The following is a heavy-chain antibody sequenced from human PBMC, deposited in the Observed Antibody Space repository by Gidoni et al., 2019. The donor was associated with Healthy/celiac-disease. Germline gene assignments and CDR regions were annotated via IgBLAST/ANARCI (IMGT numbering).Heavy chain of an antibody. CDR2: IYYSGST. J-gene: IGHJ4*02. CDR3: ARGPYIAAAGTFFDY. V-gene: IGHV4-59*01. Sequence: QVQLQESGPGLVKPSETLSLTCPLSGGSICSYYWSCIRQPPGKGLEWIGYIYYSGSTNYNPSLKGRVTISVDTSKNQFSLKLSSVTAADTAVYYCARGPYIAAAGTFFDYWGQGTLVTVSS. D-gene: IGHD6-13*01. CDR1: GGSICSYY.